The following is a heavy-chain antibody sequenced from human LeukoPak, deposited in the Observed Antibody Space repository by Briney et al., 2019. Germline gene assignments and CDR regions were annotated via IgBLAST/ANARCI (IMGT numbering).Heavy chain of an antibody. CDR3: ARSYSGSYDFDY. CDR1: GGTSSSYA. J-gene: IGHJ4*02. V-gene: IGHV1-69*13. Sequence: SVKVSCKASGGTSSSYAISWVRQAPGQGLEWMGGIITIFGTANYAQKFQGRVTITADESTSTAYMELSSLRSEDTAVYYCARSYSGSYDFDYWGQGTLVTVSS. D-gene: IGHD1-26*01. CDR2: IITIFGTA.